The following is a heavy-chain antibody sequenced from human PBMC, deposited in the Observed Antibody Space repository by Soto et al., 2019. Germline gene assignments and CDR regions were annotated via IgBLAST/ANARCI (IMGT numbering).Heavy chain of an antibody. Sequence: PGGSLRLCCAASGFTFSSYAMSWVRQAPGKGLEWVSAISGSGGSTYYADSVKGRFTISRDNSKNTLYLQMNSLRAEDTAVYYCAKDLGEEYVYIWGSYRYTEFDYWGQGTLVTGSS. V-gene: IGHV3-23*01. J-gene: IGHJ4*02. D-gene: IGHD3-16*02. CDR2: ISGSGGST. CDR1: GFTFSSYA. CDR3: AKDLGEEYVYIWGSYRYTEFDY.